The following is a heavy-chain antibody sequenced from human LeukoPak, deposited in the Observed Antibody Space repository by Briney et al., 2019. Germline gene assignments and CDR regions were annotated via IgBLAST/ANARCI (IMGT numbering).Heavy chain of an antibody. J-gene: IGHJ4*02. D-gene: IGHD6-19*01. CDR2: IIPILGIA. Sequence: GASVKVSCKASGGTFSSYAISWVRQAPGQGLEWMGRIIPILGIANYAQKFQGRVTITADKSTSTAYMELSSLRSEDTAVYYCARASTTFQWLPLDDYWGQGTLVTVSS. CDR1: GGTFSSYA. CDR3: ARASTTFQWLPLDDY. V-gene: IGHV1-69*04.